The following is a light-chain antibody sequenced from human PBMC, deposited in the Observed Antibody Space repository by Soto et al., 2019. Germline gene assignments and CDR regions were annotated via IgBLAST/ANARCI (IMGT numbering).Light chain of an antibody. CDR3: QQYSTYPYI. CDR1: QSINRW. Sequence: DIQMTQSPSTLSASLGDRVTIPCRASQSINRWLAWYQQKPGKAPKLLIYKASSLESGVPSRFSGGGIGTEFSLSISSLQPDDFATYYCQQYSTYPYIFGQGTKVDIK. J-gene: IGKJ2*01. V-gene: IGKV1-5*03. CDR2: KAS.